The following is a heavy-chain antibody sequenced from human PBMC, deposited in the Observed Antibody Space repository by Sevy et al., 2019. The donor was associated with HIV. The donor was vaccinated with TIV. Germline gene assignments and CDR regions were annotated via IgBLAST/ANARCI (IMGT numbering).Heavy chain of an antibody. V-gene: IGHV3-30*18. D-gene: IGHD1-26*01. Sequence: GGSLRLSCAASGFTFSSYGMHWVHQAPGKGLEWVAVITYDGSNKYYADSVKGRFTISRDNSKNTLYLQMNSLRAEDTAVYYCAKGRIEWELLEGLDYWGQGTLVTVSS. J-gene: IGHJ4*02. CDR3: AKGRIEWELLEGLDY. CDR2: ITYDGSNK. CDR1: GFTFSSYG.